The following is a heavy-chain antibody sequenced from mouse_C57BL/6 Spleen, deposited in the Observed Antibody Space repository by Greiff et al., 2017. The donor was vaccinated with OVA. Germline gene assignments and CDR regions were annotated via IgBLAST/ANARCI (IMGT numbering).Heavy chain of an antibody. J-gene: IGHJ4*01. CDR3: VAYGNYDYAMDY. CDR1: GFSFNTYA. CDR2: IRSKSNNYAT. D-gene: IGHD2-1*01. V-gene: IGHV10-1*01. Sequence: EVQGVESGGGLVQPKGSLKLSCAASGFSFNTYAMNWVRQAPGKGLEWVARIRSKSNNYATYYADSVKDRFTISRDDSESMLYLQMNNLKTEDTAMYYCVAYGNYDYAMDYWGQGTSVTVSS.